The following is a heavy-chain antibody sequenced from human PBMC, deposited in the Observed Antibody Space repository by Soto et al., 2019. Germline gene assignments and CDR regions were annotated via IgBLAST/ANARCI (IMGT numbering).Heavy chain of an antibody. V-gene: IGHV4-31*03. CDR2: IYNTGAT. Sequence: QVQLQESGPGLVKPSQTLSLTCTVSGGSISSDGYYWSWIRQFPGKGLEWIGYIYNTGATYYNPSLQCRLTISFGTSRNQFSLKLTSVTAADTAVYYCARVPFGVGEWFDPWGQGTLVTVSS. CDR1: GGSISSDGYY. CDR3: ARVPFGVGEWFDP. J-gene: IGHJ5*02. D-gene: IGHD3-10*01.